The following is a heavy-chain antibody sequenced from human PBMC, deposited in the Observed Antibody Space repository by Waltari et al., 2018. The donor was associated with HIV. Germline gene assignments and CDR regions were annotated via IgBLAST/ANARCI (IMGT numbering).Heavy chain of an antibody. D-gene: IGHD1-20*01. CDR3: SKDFNWPDSY. CDR1: GFIFGDHD. Sequence: EVHLSESGGALVQPGGSLRLSCSGSGFIFGDHDMNWVRQAPGKGLEWFAKINYGGERTFYAASVWGRFTISRDNSKSMLFLDMNSLRADDAAVYYCSKDFNWPDSYWGRGALVNVSS. CDR2: INYGGERT. J-gene: IGHJ4*02. V-gene: IGHV3-23*01.